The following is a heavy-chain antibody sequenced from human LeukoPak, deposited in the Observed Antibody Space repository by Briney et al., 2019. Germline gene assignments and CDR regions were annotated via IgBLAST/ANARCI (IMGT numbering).Heavy chain of an antibody. Sequence: GRCLRLSCAASGVTFDNYAVHWVRHAPGEGLGWVSATRWNSGSIGYADSVKGRFTISRDNAKNSLYLQMNSLRAEDTASYYCAKDHHYYDSSGYYLWYFDLWGRGTLVTVSS. CDR3: AKDHHYYDSSGYYLWYFDL. J-gene: IGHJ2*01. CDR2: TRWNSGSI. D-gene: IGHD3-22*01. V-gene: IGHV3-9*01. CDR1: GVTFDNYA.